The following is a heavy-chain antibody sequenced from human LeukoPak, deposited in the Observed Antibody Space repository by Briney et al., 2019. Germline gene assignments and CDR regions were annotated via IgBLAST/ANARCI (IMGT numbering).Heavy chain of an antibody. V-gene: IGHV3-23*01. Sequence: GGSLRLSCAASGFSFSNYAMSWVRQAPGKGLEWVSAISGSGGSTYHADSVKGRFTFPRDNSKNTLHLQMNSLRAEDTAVYYCAKQPTTAMTPFYFDYWGQGTLVTVSS. CDR2: ISGSGGST. J-gene: IGHJ4*02. D-gene: IGHD5-18*01. CDR3: AKQPTTAMTPFYFDY. CDR1: GFSFSNYA.